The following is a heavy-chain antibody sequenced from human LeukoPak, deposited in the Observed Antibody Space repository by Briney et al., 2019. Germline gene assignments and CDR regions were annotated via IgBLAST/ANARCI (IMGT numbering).Heavy chain of an antibody. CDR1: GFTFDDYA. D-gene: IGHD3-22*01. Sequence: HPGRSLRLSCAASGFTFDDYAMHWVRQAPGKGLEWVSGISWNSGSIGYADSVKGRFTISRDNAKNSLYLQMNSLRAEDMALYYCARAVYDSSGYIRGGEDYWGQGTLVTVSS. CDR3: ARAVYDSSGYIRGGEDY. CDR2: ISWNSGSI. J-gene: IGHJ4*02. V-gene: IGHV3-9*03.